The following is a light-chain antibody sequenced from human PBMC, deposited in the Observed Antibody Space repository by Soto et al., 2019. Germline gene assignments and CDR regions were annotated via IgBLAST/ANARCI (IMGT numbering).Light chain of an antibody. CDR3: AAWDDSMNGQV. J-gene: IGLJ1*01. V-gene: IGLV1-44*01. CDR1: SANIGSNT. Sequence: VLTQPPSASGTPGQRVTISCSGSSANIGSNTVNWYQQLPGTAPKLLVYSHNQRPSGVPDRFSGSKSGTSASLAISGLQSEDEADYYCAAWDDSMNGQVFGTGTKVTVL. CDR2: SHN.